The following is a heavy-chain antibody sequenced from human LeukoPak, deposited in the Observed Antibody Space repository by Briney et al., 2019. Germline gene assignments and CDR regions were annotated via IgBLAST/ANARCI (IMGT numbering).Heavy chain of an antibody. J-gene: IGHJ4*02. D-gene: IGHD3-9*01. CDR2: INHSGST. V-gene: IGHV4-39*07. CDR3: ARELRYFDY. CDR1: GGSISSGGYY. Sequence: SETLSLTCTVSGGSISSGGYYWSWIRQPPGKGLKWIGEINHSGSTNYNPSLKSRVTISVDTSKNQFSLKLSSVTAADTAVYYCARELRYFDYWGQGTLVTVSS.